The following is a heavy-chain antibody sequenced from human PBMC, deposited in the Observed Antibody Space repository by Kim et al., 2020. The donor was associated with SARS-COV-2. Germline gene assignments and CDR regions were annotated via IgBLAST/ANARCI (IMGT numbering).Heavy chain of an antibody. CDR1: GYTFTSYG. V-gene: IGHV1-18*04. J-gene: IGHJ6*02. CDR2: ISAYNGNT. Sequence: ASVKVSCKASGYTFTSYGISWVRQAPGQGLEWMGWISAYNGNTNYAQKLQGRVTMTTDTSTSTAYMELRSLGSDDTAVYYCARGRITIFGVEYYYYGMDVWGQGTTVTVSS. CDR3: ARGRITIFGVEYYYYGMDV. D-gene: IGHD3-3*01.